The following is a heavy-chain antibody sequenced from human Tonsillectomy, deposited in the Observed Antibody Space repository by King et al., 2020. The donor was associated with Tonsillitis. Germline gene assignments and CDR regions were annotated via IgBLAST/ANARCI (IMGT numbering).Heavy chain of an antibody. CDR2: IRYDGSNK. D-gene: IGHD5-12*01. J-gene: IGHJ4*02. CDR1: GFTFSSYG. Sequence: VQLVESGGGVVQPGGSLRLSCAASGFTFSSYGMHWVRQAPGKGLEWVAFIRYDGSNKYYADSVKGRFTISRDNSKNTLYLQMNSLRAEDTAVYYCASNPGCSGYDVGDYWGQGTLVTVSS. CDR3: ASNPGCSGYDVGDY. V-gene: IGHV3-30*02.